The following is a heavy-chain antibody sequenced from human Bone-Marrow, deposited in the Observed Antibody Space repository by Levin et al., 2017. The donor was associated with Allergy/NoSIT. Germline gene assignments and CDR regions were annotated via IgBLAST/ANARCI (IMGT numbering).Heavy chain of an antibody. CDR1: GFTFSGSA. CDR2: IRSKANSYAT. J-gene: IGHJ4*02. V-gene: IGHV3-73*01. Sequence: GGSLRLSCAASGFTFSGSAMHWVRQASGKGLEWVGRIRSKANSYATAYAASVKGRFTISRDDSKNTAYLQMNSLKTEDTAVYYCTRQLWQGYYFDYWGQGTLVTVSS. D-gene: IGHD5-18*01. CDR3: TRQLWQGYYFDY.